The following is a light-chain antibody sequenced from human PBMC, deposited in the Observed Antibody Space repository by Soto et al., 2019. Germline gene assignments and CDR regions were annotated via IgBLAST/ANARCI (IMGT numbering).Light chain of an antibody. V-gene: IGKV3-20*01. CDR2: GAS. Sequence: EIVLTQSPGTLSLSPGERATLSCRASQSVSSSYLAWYQQKPGQAPRLLIYGASSRATGIPDRFSGRGSGTDFTLTIRRLEPEDFAVYYCHQYDSSPVTFGQGTKVEIK. CDR1: QSVSSSY. CDR3: HQYDSSPVT. J-gene: IGKJ1*01.